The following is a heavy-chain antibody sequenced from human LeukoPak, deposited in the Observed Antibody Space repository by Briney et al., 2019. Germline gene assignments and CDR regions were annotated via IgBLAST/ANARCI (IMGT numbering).Heavy chain of an antibody. Sequence: PGGSLRLSCAASGFTFSNSAMSWVRQAPGKGLEWVSTPSGSGITTCYADSVKGRFTISRDNSKNTLYLQMNSLRAEDTAVYYCAKGIYSSGWSYFDYWGHGTLVTVSS. CDR2: PSGSGITT. CDR1: GFTFSNSA. V-gene: IGHV3-23*01. D-gene: IGHD6-19*01. CDR3: AKGIYSSGWSYFDY. J-gene: IGHJ4*01.